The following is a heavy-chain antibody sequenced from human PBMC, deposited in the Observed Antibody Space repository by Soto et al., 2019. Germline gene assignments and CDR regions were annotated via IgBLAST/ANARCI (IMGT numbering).Heavy chain of an antibody. CDR3: ARNAGVSGKLYD. J-gene: IGHJ4*01. D-gene: IGHD2-2*02. Sequence: QVQLVQSGAEAKKPGASVKVSCKASGYTFTSYGISSVRQTPGQGLELMRWISAANGNTNDAQKVQGRITMTTATSTRTAYMDLSSLRPDDTPEYYWARNAGVSGKLYDWGEGTLITV. V-gene: IGHV1-18*01. CDR2: ISAANGNT. CDR1: GYTFTSYG.